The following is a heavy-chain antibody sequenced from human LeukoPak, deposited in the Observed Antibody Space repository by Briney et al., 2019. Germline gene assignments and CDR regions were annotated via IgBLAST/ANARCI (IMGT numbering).Heavy chain of an antibody. CDR3: AKDFYYYGSGSYIYLDY. D-gene: IGHD3-10*01. V-gene: IGHV3-30*18. Sequence: GGSLRLSCVASGFIFGSHGMHWVRQAPGKGLEWVAVISSDGSNKYYGDSVKGRFTISRDNSKNTLSLQMNSLRAEDTAVYYCAKDFYYYGSGSYIYLDYWGQGTLVTVSS. J-gene: IGHJ4*02. CDR1: GFIFGSHG. CDR2: ISSDGSNK.